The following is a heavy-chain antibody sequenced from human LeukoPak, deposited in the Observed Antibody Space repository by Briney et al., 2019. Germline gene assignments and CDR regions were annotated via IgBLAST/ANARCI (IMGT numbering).Heavy chain of an antibody. CDR2: ISWNSGSV. Sequence: PGGSLRLSCAASGFTFDDYAMHWVRQAPGKGLEWVSGISWNSGSVGYADSVKGRFTISRDNAKNSLYLQMNSLRAEDTALYYCAKSRSWVPTFDYWGQGTLVTVSS. D-gene: IGHD6-13*01. J-gene: IGHJ4*02. CDR1: GFTFDDYA. V-gene: IGHV3-9*01. CDR3: AKSRSWVPTFDY.